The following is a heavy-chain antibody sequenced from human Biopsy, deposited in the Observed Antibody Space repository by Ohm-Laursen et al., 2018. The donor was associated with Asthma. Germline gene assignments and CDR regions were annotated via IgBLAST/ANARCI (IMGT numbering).Heavy chain of an antibody. CDR1: GFVFSQCG. V-gene: IGHV3-30*03. D-gene: IGHD3-22*01. CDR3: ARQSGQDYGDSSGFDI. J-gene: IGHJ3*02. Sequence: LSLTCAASGFVFSQCGMHWVRQGPGKGLEWVAFVSSDGHNKYYEDSVKGRFTISRDNSRNRLYLQINRLTVEDSAVYFCARQSGQDYGDSSGFDIWGQGTKVAVSS. CDR2: VSSDGHNK.